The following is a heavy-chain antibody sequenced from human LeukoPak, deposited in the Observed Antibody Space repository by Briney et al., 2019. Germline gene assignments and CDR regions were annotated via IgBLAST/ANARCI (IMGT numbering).Heavy chain of an antibody. J-gene: IGHJ4*02. D-gene: IGHD6-13*01. CDR1: GXTFSSYW. CDR3: ARVAAGTSFDY. V-gene: IGHV3-7*05. CDR2: IKQDGSEK. Sequence: GGSLRLSCAASGXTFSSYWMSWVRQAPGKGLEWVANIKQDGSEKYYVDSVKGRFTISRDNAKNSLYLQMNSLRAEDTAVYYCARVAAGTSFDYWGQGTLVTVSS.